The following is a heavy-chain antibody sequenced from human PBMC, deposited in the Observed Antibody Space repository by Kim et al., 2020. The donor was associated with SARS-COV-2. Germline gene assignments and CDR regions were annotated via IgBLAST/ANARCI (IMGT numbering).Heavy chain of an antibody. CDR3: ARDSGMMTSEHFFDP. CDR2: IWHDGRNT. V-gene: IGHV3-33*01. CDR1: GFTFTSYG. D-gene: IGHD3-10*01. Sequence: GGSLRLSCAAAGFTFTSYGMHWVRQSPGKGLEWVAVIWHDGRNTYYGDSVEGRFTISRDTSKKTVYLQMNSLRGEDTAVYYCARDSGMMTSEHFFDPWGQGLRVTVS. J-gene: IGHJ5*02.